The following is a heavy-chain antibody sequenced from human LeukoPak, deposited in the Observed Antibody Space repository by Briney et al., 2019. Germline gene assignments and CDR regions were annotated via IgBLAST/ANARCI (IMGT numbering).Heavy chain of an antibody. V-gene: IGHV4-61*02. Sequence: SETLSLTCTVSGGSISSGSYYWSWIRQPAGKGLEWIGRIYTSGSTNYNPSLKSRVTISVDTSKNQFSLKLSSVTAADTAVYYCARGRGVRRQNWFDPWGQGTLVTVSS. CDR1: GGSISSGSYY. CDR2: IYTSGST. D-gene: IGHD3-10*01. CDR3: ARGRGVRRQNWFDP. J-gene: IGHJ5*02.